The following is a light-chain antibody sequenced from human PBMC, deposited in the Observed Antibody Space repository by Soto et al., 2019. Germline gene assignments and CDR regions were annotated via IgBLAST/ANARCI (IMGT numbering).Light chain of an antibody. CDR3: TSYVGSNIWV. J-gene: IGLJ3*02. CDR2: EVS. CDR1: SSDVGAYKY. Sequence: QSALTQPPSASGSPGQSVTISCTGTSSDVGAYKYVSWYQQYPGKAPKLMIYEVSKRPSGVPDRFSGSKSGNTASLTVSGLQAEDEADYYCTSYVGSNIWVFGGGTHMTVL. V-gene: IGLV2-8*01.